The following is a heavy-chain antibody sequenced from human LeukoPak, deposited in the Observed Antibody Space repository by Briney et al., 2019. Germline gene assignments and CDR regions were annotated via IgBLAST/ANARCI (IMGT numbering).Heavy chain of an antibody. J-gene: IGHJ3*02. CDR1: GFTFSSYS. Sequence: GGSLRLSCAASGFTFSSYSMNWVRQAPGKGLEWVSSISSSSSYIYYADSVKGRFTISRDNAKNSLYLQMNSLRAEDTAVYYCARDLYGDYEVSAFAIWGQGTMVTVSS. V-gene: IGHV3-21*01. CDR2: ISSSSSYI. D-gene: IGHD4-17*01. CDR3: ARDLYGDYEVSAFAI.